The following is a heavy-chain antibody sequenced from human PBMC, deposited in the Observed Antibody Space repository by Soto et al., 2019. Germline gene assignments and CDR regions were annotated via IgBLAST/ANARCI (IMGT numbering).Heavy chain of an antibody. Sequence: GGSLRLSCAGSGFIFSNNGMHWVRQAPGKGLEWVAFISYDGGETFYADSVKGRFTISRDNSKSTLFLHMNSLKKEDTAVYYCAITSVADASFDYWGQGTLVTVSS. CDR3: AITSVADASFDY. J-gene: IGHJ4*02. V-gene: IGHV3-30*03. D-gene: IGHD5-12*01. CDR1: GFIFSNNG. CDR2: ISYDGGET.